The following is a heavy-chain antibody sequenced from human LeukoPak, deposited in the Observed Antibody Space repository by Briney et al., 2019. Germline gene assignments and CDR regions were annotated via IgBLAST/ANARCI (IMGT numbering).Heavy chain of an antibody. CDR1: GFTFRTYG. CDR3: ARERGYYGSGRKERVAFDI. V-gene: IGHV3-30*02. J-gene: IGHJ3*02. Sequence: GGSLRLSCSASGFTFRTYGMHWVRQAPGKGLEWVSFIHYDGSDKYYADSVKGRFTISRDNSKNTLNLQMNSLRAEDTAVYYCARERGYYGSGRKERVAFDIWGQGTMVTVSS. CDR2: IHYDGSDK. D-gene: IGHD3-10*01.